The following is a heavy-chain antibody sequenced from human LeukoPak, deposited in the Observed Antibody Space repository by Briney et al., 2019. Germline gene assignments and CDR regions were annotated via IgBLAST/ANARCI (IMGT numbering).Heavy chain of an antibody. Sequence: GGSLRLSCAASGFTFSSYAMHWVRQAPGKGLEWVAVISYDGSNKYYADSVKGRFTISRDNSKNTLYLQMNSLRAEDTAVYYCARDRKGLNSMIVVVITSFYFDYWGQGTLVTVSS. V-gene: IGHV3-30*04. CDR2: ISYDGSNK. D-gene: IGHD3-22*01. CDR1: GFTFSSYA. CDR3: ARDRKGLNSMIVVVITSFYFDY. J-gene: IGHJ4*02.